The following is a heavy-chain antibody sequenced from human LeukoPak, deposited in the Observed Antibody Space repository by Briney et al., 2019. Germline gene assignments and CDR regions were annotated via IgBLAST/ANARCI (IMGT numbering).Heavy chain of an antibody. CDR1: GFTVNTDH. V-gene: IGHV3-53*01. CDR2: SYCEEWVPISSGGGSS. J-gene: IGHJ4*02. Sequence: GGSLRLSCAASGFTVNTDHMSWVRQAPEKGLEWVAVSYCEEWVPISSGGGSSQYAESVKGRFTISRDNSTSTLSLQMNSLRAEDTALYYCARVWEPSFDHWGQGTLVT. D-gene: IGHD1-26*01. CDR3: ARVWEPSFDH.